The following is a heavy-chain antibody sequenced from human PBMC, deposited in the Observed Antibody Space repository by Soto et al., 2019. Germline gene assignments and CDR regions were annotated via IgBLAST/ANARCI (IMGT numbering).Heavy chain of an antibody. D-gene: IGHD3-22*01. V-gene: IGHV3-33*01. J-gene: IGHJ4*02. CDR3: ASSYDSSGYCDY. CDR2: IWYDGSNK. CDR1: GFTFSSYG. Sequence: PGGSLRLSCAASGFTFSSYGMHWVRQAPGKGLEWVAVIWYDGSNKYYADSVKGRFTISRDNSKNTPYLQMNSLRAEDTAVYYCASSYDSSGYCDYWGQGTLVTVSS.